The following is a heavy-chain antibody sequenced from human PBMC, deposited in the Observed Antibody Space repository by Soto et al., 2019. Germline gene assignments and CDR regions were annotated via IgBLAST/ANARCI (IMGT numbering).Heavy chain of an antibody. CDR3: ATHNPTSSVFGIVISLGY. J-gene: IGHJ4*02. CDR1: GGSIRSSNHY. Sequence: QLQLQESGRGLVKPSETLSLTCTVSGGSIRSSNHYWGWIRQAPGKGLEWIGSIHYSGSTYFNPSIKSRVTVSVDASKNQFSLRLTSLPAADTAVYYCATHNPTSSVFGIVISLGYWGQGTLVTVSS. CDR2: IHYSGST. D-gene: IGHD3-3*01. V-gene: IGHV4-39*01.